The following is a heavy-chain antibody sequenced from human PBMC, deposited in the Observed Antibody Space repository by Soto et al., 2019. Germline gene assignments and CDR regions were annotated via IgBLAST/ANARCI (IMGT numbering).Heavy chain of an antibody. Sequence: GASVKVCCKASGYTFTSYAMHWVRQAPGQRLEWMGWINAGNGNTKYSQKFQGRVTITRDTSASTAYMELSSLRSEDTAVYYCARNLMVYDILTGYNMAYCFDYWGQGTLVTVSS. J-gene: IGHJ4*02. CDR2: INAGNGNT. D-gene: IGHD3-9*01. V-gene: IGHV1-3*01. CDR3: ARNLMVYDILTGYNMAYCFDY. CDR1: GYTFTSYA.